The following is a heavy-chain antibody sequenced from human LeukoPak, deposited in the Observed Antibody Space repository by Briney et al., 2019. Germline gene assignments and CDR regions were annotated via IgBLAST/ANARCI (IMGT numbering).Heavy chain of an antibody. D-gene: IGHD2-2*02. V-gene: IGHV3-23*01. CDR3: AKGQTYCSSTSCYTDYYYGMDV. J-gene: IGHJ6*02. Sequence: GGSLRLSCAASGFTFSSYAMSWVRQAPGKGLEWVSAISGSGGSTYYADSVKGRFTISRDNSKNTLYLQINSLRAEDTAVYYCAKGQTYCSSTSCYTDYYYGMDVWGQGTTVTVSS. CDR2: ISGSGGST. CDR1: GFTFSSYA.